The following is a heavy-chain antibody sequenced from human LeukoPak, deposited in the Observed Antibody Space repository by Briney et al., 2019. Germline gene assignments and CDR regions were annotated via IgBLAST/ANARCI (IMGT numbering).Heavy chain of an antibody. V-gene: IGHV3-11*01. D-gene: IGHD3-16*01. J-gene: IGHJ4*02. CDR2: ISSSGSTI. CDR1: GYSFSNYF. Sequence: GGSLRLSCAASGYSFSNYFMSWSRQAPRKGLERVSYISSSGSTIYYADSVKSRFTVSRDNAKNSLYLQQNSLRAEDTAIYYCMIIAEFDFWGQGTLVTVSS. CDR3: MIIAEFDF.